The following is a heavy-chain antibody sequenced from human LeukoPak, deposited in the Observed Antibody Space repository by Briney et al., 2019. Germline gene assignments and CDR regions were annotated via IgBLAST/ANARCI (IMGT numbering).Heavy chain of an antibody. Sequence: GGSLRLSCAASGFTFSSYWMSWVRQAPGKGLEWVANIKQDGSEKYYVDSVKGRFTISRDNAKNSLYLQMNSLRAEETAVYYCARPNYDFWSGRGSFDYWGQGTLVTVSS. J-gene: IGHJ4*02. CDR3: ARPNYDFWSGRGSFDY. V-gene: IGHV3-7*01. CDR2: IKQDGSEK. D-gene: IGHD3-3*01. CDR1: GFTFSSYW.